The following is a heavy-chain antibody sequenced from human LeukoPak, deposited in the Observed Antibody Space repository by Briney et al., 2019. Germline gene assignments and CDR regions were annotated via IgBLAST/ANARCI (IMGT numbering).Heavy chain of an antibody. D-gene: IGHD6-19*01. CDR1: GFTFSSYA. CDR3: ARARGAVAGVSTGRPPAPVNY. J-gene: IGHJ4*02. V-gene: IGHV3-30*04. CDR2: ISYDGSNK. Sequence: PGRSLRLSCAASGFTFSSYAMHWVRQAPGKGLEWVAVISYDGSNKYYADSVKGRFTISRDNSKNTLYLQMNSLRAEDTAVYYCARARGAVAGVSTGRPPAPVNYWGQGTLVTVSS.